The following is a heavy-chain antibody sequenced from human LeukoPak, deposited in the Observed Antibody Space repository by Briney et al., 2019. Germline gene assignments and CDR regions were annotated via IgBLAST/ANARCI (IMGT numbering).Heavy chain of an antibody. V-gene: IGHV3-23*01. J-gene: IGHJ4*02. Sequence: PGGSLRLSCAVSGFTFSSYAMNWVRQAPGKGLEWVSGISDSGGRTYYADSVKGRFTISRDNSKNTLYLQMNSLRADDTAVYYCAIPSPTDSGSYIHFDYWGQGTLVTVSS. CDR1: GFTFSSYA. D-gene: IGHD1-26*01. CDR3: AIPSPTDSGSYIHFDY. CDR2: ISDSGGRT.